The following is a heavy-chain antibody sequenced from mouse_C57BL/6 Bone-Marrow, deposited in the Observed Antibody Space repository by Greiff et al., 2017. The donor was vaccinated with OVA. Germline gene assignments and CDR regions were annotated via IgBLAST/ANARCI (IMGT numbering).Heavy chain of an antibody. D-gene: IGHD2-3*01. CDR3: ARIYDGYPWFAY. V-gene: IGHV1-69*01. CDR1: GYTFTSYW. J-gene: IGHJ3*01. CDR2: IDPSDSYT. Sequence: VQLQQPGAELVMPGASVKLSCKASGYTFTSYWMHWVKQRPGQGLEWIGEIDPSDSYTNYNQKFKGKSTLTVDKSSSTAYMQLSSLTSEDSAVYYCARIYDGYPWFAYWGQGTLVTVSA.